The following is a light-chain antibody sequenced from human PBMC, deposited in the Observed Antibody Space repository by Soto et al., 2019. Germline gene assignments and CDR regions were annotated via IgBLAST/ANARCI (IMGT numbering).Light chain of an antibody. CDR3: SSYAGANNVV. CDR2: EVT. J-gene: IGLJ3*02. V-gene: IGLV2-8*01. Sequence: QSALTQPPSAPGSPGQSVTISCTGTSNDVGGYTFVSWYQQHPGKAPKLMISEVTKRPSGVPDRFSGSKSGNTASLTVSGLQAEDEADYYCSSYAGANNVVFGGGTKVTVL. CDR1: SNDVGGYTF.